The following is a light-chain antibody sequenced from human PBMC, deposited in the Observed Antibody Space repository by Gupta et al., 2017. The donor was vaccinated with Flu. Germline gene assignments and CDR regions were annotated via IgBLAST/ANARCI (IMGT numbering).Light chain of an antibody. V-gene: IGKV1-39*01. CDR3: QWRHKTQYT. CDR1: QTINTF. CDR2: AAA. Sequence: DIQMTQPPSSLPATLGDRVTITCRASQTINTFLNWYQHKAGEAPKLLIYAAASSQNAVPSTSSGSGSGTNFSLTISMMEPQDSATSYCQWRHKTQYTFGQGTKLEI. J-gene: IGKJ2*01.